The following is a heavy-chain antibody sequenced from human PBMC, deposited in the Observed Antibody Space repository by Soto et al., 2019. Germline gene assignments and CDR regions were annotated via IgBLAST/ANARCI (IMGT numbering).Heavy chain of an antibody. J-gene: IGHJ6*02. CDR2: FYPSGRT. CDR3: ARARGYSGYDFYYGMDV. D-gene: IGHD5-12*01. V-gene: IGHV4-59*01. CDR1: GASISDYY. Sequence: PSETLSLTCTVSGASISDYYWSWIRQSPGKGLDWIGYFYPSGRTDYNPSLKSRVTISVDTSKNQFSLELNSLTAADTAVYYCARARGYSGYDFYYGMDVWGQGTTVTVSS.